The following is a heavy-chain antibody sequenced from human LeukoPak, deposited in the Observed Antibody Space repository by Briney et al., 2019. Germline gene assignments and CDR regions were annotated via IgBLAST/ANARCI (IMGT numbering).Heavy chain of an antibody. Sequence: SVTVSCKASGGTFSSYAISWVRQAPGQGLEWMGRIIPIFGTANYAQKFQGRVTITTDESTSTAYMELSSLRSEDTAVYYCAGSLRYCSGGSCYWLYYFDYWGQGTLVTVSS. V-gene: IGHV1-69*05. CDR1: GGTFSSYA. CDR3: AGSLRYCSGGSCYWLYYFDY. J-gene: IGHJ4*02. D-gene: IGHD2-15*01. CDR2: IIPIFGTA.